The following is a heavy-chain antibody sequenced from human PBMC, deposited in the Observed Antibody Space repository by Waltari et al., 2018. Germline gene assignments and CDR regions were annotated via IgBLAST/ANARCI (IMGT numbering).Heavy chain of an antibody. J-gene: IGHJ6*02. Sequence: QLQLQESGPGLVKPSETLSLTCTVSGGSISSSSYYWGWIRPPPGKGLEWIGSIYYSGRTYYNPALKSRVTISVDTAKNQFSLKLSSVTAADTAVYYCARSGGVIGIPGGYYYYGMDVWGQGTTVTVSS. CDR3: ARSGGVIGIPGGYYYYGMDV. CDR1: GGSISSSSYY. CDR2: IYYSGRT. D-gene: IGHD3-16*02. V-gene: IGHV4-39*07.